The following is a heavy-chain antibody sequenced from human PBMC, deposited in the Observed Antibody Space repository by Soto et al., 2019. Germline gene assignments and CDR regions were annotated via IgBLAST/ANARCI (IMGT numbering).Heavy chain of an antibody. CDR1: GYTFTSYG. Sequence: ASVKVSCKASGYTFTSYGISWVRQAPGQGLEWMGWISAYNGNTNYAQKLQGRVTMTTDTSTSTAYMELRSLRSDDTAVYYCARELVAVAGTNWFDPWGQGTLVNVSS. D-gene: IGHD6-19*01. CDR3: ARELVAVAGTNWFDP. J-gene: IGHJ5*02. CDR2: ISAYNGNT. V-gene: IGHV1-18*01.